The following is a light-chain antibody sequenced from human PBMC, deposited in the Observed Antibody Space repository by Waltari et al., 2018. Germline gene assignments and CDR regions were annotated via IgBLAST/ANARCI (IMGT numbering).Light chain of an antibody. V-gene: IGLV1-44*01. Sequence: QSVLTQPPSASGTPGQRVTISCSGSSSNIGSNLVNWYQQFPGKAPKLLISRSDQRPSGVPDRFSGSKSGTSAYLAINGLQSEEEAAYYCAAWEDSLHGHWVFGGGTKVTVL. CDR1: SSNIGSNL. J-gene: IGLJ3*02. CDR2: RSD. CDR3: AAWEDSLHGHWV.